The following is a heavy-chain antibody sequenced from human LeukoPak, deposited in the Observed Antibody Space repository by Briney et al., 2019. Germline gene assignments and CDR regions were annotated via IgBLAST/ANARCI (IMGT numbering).Heavy chain of an antibody. J-gene: IGHJ5*02. CDR1: GYTFTSYD. CDR2: MNPNSGNT. V-gene: IGHV1-8*01. Sequence: ASVKVSCKASGYTFTSYDINWVRQATGQGLEWMGWMNPNSGNTGYAQKFQGRVTMTRNTSISTAYMELSSLRSEDTAVYYCARVTMVRGVTSSGRYNWFDPWGQGTLVTVSS. CDR3: ARVTMVRGVTSSGRYNWFDP. D-gene: IGHD3-10*01.